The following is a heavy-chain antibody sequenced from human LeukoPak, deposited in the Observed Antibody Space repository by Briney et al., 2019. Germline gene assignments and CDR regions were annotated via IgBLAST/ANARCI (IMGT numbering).Heavy chain of an antibody. CDR2: IYYSGST. CDR1: GGSISSYY. D-gene: IGHD3-22*01. Sequence: SETLSLTCTVSGGSISSYYWSWIRQPPGKGLEWIGYIYYSGSTNYNPSLKSRVSISVDTSKNQFSLKLSSVTAADTAVYYCARAVKDYYDSSGPFDYWGQGTLVTVSS. J-gene: IGHJ4*02. CDR3: ARAVKDYYDSSGPFDY. V-gene: IGHV4-59*01.